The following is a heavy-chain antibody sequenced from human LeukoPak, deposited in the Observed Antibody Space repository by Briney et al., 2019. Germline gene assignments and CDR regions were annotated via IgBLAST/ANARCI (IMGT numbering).Heavy chain of an antibody. CDR3: ARGLVVTVGRALDI. J-gene: IGHJ3*02. CDR1: GGSIRSYY. CDR2: IYYSGDT. V-gene: IGHV4-59*01. D-gene: IGHD4-23*01. Sequence: SESLSLTCTVSGGSIRSYYWSWSRQPPGKGLEWIGFIYYSGDTYYNPSLKSRVTISVDTSKNQFSLKLSSVTAADTAVYYCARGLVVTVGRALDIWGQGTMVFVSS.